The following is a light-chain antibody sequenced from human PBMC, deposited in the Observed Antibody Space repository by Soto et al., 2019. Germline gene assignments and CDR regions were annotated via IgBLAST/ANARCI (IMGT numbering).Light chain of an antibody. V-gene: IGLV2-14*01. CDR2: EVT. Sequence: ALTQPASVSGSPGQSIAISCTGTSSDVGGYNSVSWYQQHPGKVPKLIIYEVTHRPSGVSNRFSGSKSGNTASLTISGLQADDEADYYCSSYAGRSTFEVFGGGTKLTVL. J-gene: IGLJ3*02. CDR3: SSYAGRSTFEV. CDR1: SSDVGGYNS.